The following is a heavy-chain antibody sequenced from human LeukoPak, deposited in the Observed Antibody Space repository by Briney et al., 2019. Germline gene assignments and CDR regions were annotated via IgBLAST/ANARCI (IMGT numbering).Heavy chain of an antibody. Sequence: GGSLRLSCSASGFVFTIYTMYWVRQARGKGPEYVSTISGSGNGFSIYYADSVKGRFTISRDDSKSILYLQMNGLRSEDTAMYYCVKDFGRIRGTPDSWGQGTLVTVSS. V-gene: IGHV3-64D*06. CDR2: ISGSGNGFSI. CDR1: GFVFTIYT. CDR3: VKDFGRIRGTPDS. D-gene: IGHD1-26*01. J-gene: IGHJ4*02.